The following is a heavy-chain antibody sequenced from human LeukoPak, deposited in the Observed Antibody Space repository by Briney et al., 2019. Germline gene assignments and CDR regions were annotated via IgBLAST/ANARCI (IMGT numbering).Heavy chain of an antibody. V-gene: IGHV1-8*01. Sequence: ASVKVSCKASGYTFTSYDINWVRQATGQGLEWMGWMNPNSGNTGYAQKFQGRVTMTRNTSMSTAYMELSSLRSEDTAVYYCAAALSSGYYLYFDYWGQGTLVTVSS. D-gene: IGHD3-22*01. J-gene: IGHJ4*02. CDR3: AAALSSGYYLYFDY. CDR2: MNPNSGNT. CDR1: GYTFTSYD.